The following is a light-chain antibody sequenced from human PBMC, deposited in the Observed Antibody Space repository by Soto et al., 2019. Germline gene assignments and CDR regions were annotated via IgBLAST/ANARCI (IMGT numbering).Light chain of an antibody. V-gene: IGKV3-20*01. CDR2: GAS. Sequence: EIVLTQSPGTLSLSPGERATLSCRASQSVSNNYLAWYQQKPGQAPRLLIYGASNRATGIPDRFSGSGSGTDLTLTISRLEPEDFAVYYCQQYAGSRTFGQGTKVDIK. CDR3: QQYAGSRT. CDR1: QSVSNNY. J-gene: IGKJ1*01.